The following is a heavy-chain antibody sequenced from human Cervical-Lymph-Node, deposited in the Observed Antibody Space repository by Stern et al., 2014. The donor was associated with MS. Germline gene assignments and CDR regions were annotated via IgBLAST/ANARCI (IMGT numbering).Heavy chain of an antibody. CDR3: ARDWRLAAYFIDY. CDR1: GYSFTFYG. D-gene: IGHD3-3*02. Sequence: VQLVESGAAVKKPGASVKVSCKASGYSFTFYGVSWVRQAPGQGLERMVWISAYNGHTKYSQKLQGRVTITTDTSTSTAYMELRSLRSDDTAVYYCARDWRLAAYFIDYWGQGTLVTVSS. CDR2: ISAYNGHT. J-gene: IGHJ4*02. V-gene: IGHV1-18*01.